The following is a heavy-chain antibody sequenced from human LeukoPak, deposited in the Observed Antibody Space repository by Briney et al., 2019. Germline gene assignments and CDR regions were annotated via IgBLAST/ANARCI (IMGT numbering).Heavy chain of an antibody. J-gene: IGHJ6*03. CDR2: FDPEDGET. V-gene: IGHV1-24*01. Sequence: ASAKVSCKVSGYTLTELSMHWVRQAPGKGREWMGGFDPEDGETIYAQKFQGRVTMTEDTSTDTAYMELSSLRSEDTAVYYCATLSYGSGSYTLYYYYMDVWGKGTTVTISS. CDR1: GYTLTELS. D-gene: IGHD3-10*01. CDR3: ATLSYGSGSYTLYYYYMDV.